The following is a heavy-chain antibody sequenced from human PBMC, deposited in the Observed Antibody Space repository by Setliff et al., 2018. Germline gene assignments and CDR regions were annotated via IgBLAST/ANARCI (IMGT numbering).Heavy chain of an antibody. Sequence: SETLSLTCAVSGYSISSGYYWGWIRQPPGKGLEWIGSIYHSGSTYYNPSLKSRVTMSIDTSKNQFSLELNSVTAADTAVYYCARSFSRSEKFLLDYWGQGALVTVSS. CDR1: GYSISSGYY. D-gene: IGHD2-15*01. J-gene: IGHJ4*02. CDR2: IYHSGST. V-gene: IGHV4-38-2*01. CDR3: ARSFSRSEKFLLDY.